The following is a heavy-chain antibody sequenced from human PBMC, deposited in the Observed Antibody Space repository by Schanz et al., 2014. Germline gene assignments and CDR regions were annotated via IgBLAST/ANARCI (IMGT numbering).Heavy chain of an antibody. CDR3: ARDEVSRVQALMTSCYFDS. CDR2: ISSSSMYI. V-gene: IGHV3-21*01. CDR1: GFTFTTYA. Sequence: DVQLLESGGGLVQPGESLRLSCAASGFTFTTYAMTWVRQAPGKGLEWVSSISSSSMYIYQADSMRGRFTISRDNAKNSLYRHMNSLSAEDTAVYYCARDEVSRVQALMTSCYFDSWGQGTPVTVSS. D-gene: IGHD3-10*01. J-gene: IGHJ4*02.